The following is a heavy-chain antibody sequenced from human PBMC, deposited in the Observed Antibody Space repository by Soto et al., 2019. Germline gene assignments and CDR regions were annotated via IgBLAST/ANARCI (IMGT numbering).Heavy chain of an antibody. D-gene: IGHD5-18*01. J-gene: IGHJ3*02. Sequence: VGSLRLSCAASGFTFSNSAMSWVRQAPGKGLEWVSAIGTGTYYGDSVKGRFTISRDNSKNTLHLQMNSLRAEDTALYYCARNLRLGDTFGYNVFSDDAFDIWGQGTMVTVSS. V-gene: IGHV3-23*05. CDR3: ARNLRLGDTFGYNVFSDDAFDI. CDR1: GFTFSNSA. CDR2: IGTGT.